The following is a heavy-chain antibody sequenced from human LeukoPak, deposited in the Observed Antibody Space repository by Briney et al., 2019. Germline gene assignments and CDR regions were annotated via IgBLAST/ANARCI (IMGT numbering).Heavy chain of an antibody. V-gene: IGHV4-4*02. D-gene: IGHD1-26*01. CDR1: GGSITSTDW. J-gene: IGHJ4*02. Sequence: SETLSLTCVVSGGSITSTDWWSWVRQPPGQGLEWIGEISLTGRTNYNPSLIGRVIMSLDESRNQLSLTLTSVTAADTAMYYCTRESGPYCPFGYWGQGTLLVVPS. CDR2: ISLTGRT. CDR3: TRESGPYCPFGY.